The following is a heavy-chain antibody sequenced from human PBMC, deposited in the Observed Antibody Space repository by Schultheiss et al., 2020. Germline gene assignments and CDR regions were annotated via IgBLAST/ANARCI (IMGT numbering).Heavy chain of an antibody. Sequence: GGSLRLSCVASGFALSSYGMHWVRQAPGKGLEWVSAISGSGGSTYYADSVKGRFTISRDNSKNTLYLQMNSLRADDTAVYHCAKDKSATSEPVAGFDFWGQGTMVTVSS. CDR3: AKDKSATSEPVAGFDF. CDR1: GFALSSYG. CDR2: ISGSGGST. D-gene: IGHD6-19*01. J-gene: IGHJ4*02. V-gene: IGHV3-23*01.